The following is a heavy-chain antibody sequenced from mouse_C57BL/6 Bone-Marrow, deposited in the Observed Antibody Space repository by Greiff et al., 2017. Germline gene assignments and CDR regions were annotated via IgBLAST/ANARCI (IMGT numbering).Heavy chain of an antibody. CDR2: IDPSDSYT. D-gene: IGHD1-1*01. CDR3: ARDYGSRDY. V-gene: IGHV1-59*01. J-gene: IGHJ2*01. CDR1: GYTFTSYW. Sequence: QVQLQQPGAELVRPGTSVKLSCKASGYTFTSYWMHWVKQRPGQGLEWIGVIDPSDSYTNYNQKFTGKATLTVDTSSSTAYMQLSSLTSEDSAVYYCARDYGSRDYWGQGTTLTVSS.